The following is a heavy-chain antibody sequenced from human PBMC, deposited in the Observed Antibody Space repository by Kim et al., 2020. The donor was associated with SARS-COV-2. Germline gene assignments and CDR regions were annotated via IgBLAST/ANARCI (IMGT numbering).Heavy chain of an antibody. J-gene: IGHJ4*02. CDR3: ARDGGRGYYYGSGSYYPGPGDY. Sequence: ASVKVSCKASGYTFTSYGISWVRQAPGQGLEWMGWISAYNGNTNYAQKLQGRVTMTTDTSTSTAYMELRSLRSDDTAVYYCARDGGRGYYYGSGSYYPGPGDYWGQGTLVTVSS. D-gene: IGHD3-10*01. CDR2: ISAYNGNT. V-gene: IGHV1-18*01. CDR1: GYTFTSYG.